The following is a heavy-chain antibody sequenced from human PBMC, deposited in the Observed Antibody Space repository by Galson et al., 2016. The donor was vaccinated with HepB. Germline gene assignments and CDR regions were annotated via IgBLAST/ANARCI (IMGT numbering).Heavy chain of an antibody. J-gene: IGHJ4*02. V-gene: IGHV3-23*01. CDR3: ARSPSGFTFGKIDY. Sequence: SLRLSCAASGFTFSKYVMNWVRRAPGKGLEWVSSISGSGGRIFDADSVKGRFTISRDNSKNTLYPQMNSLRAEDTAVYYCARSPSGFTFGKIDYWGQGSLVTVSS. CDR1: GFTFSKYV. D-gene: IGHD3-10*01. CDR2: ISGSGGRI.